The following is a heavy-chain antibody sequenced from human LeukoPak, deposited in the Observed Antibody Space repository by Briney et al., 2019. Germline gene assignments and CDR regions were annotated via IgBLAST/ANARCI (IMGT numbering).Heavy chain of an antibody. J-gene: IGHJ5*02. CDR2: INPNNGDA. CDR1: GFIFTAYY. Sequence: ASVKVSCKASGFIFTAYYIHWVRQAPGQGLEWMGWINPNNGDANYAQKFQGRVTMTRDTSISTAYMELSRLRSDDTAGYYCARAGATLCSSTSCYQSGFDPWGQGTLVTVSS. V-gene: IGHV1-2*02. CDR3: ARAGATLCSSTSCYQSGFDP. D-gene: IGHD2-2*01.